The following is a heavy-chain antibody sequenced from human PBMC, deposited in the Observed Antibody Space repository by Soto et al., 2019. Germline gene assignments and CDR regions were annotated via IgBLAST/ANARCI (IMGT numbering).Heavy chain of an antibody. CDR1: GGSISSSSYY. CDR3: ASHLLGAGSSGWYLLDY. Sequence: SETLSLTCTVSGGSISSSSYYWGWIRQPPGKGLEWIGSIYYSGSTYYNPSLKSRVTISVDTSKNQFSLKLSSVTAADTAVYYCASHLLGAGSSGWYLLDYWGQGTLVTVSS. J-gene: IGHJ4*02. CDR2: IYYSGST. D-gene: IGHD6-19*01. V-gene: IGHV4-39*01.